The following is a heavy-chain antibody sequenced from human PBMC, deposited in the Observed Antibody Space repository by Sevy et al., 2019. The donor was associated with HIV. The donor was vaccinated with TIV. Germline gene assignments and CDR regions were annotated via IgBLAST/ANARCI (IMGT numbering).Heavy chain of an antibody. V-gene: IGHV3-23*01. CDR3: AKDSEHSGVNYFDC. D-gene: IGHD2-21*01. CDR2: ISGSGGST. CDR1: GFTFSNHA. Sequence: GGSLRLSCPVSGFTFSNHAMSWVRQAPGKGLEWVSGISGSGGSTHFADSVKGRFTISRDNSKNTLYLQMKSLRAEDTAVYYCAKDSEHSGVNYFDCWGQGTLVTVSS. J-gene: IGHJ4*02.